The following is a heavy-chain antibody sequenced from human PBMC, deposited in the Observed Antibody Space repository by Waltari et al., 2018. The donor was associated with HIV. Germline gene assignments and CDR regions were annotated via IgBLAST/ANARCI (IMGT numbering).Heavy chain of an antibody. V-gene: IGHV3-73*02. CDR1: GFPFSDSS. J-gene: IGHJ4*02. Sequence: EVQLVESGGGLVQPGGSLKLSCAASGFPFSDSSIHWVRQASGKGRGWVGRIRTKANSDGTAYGASVKGRFTISRDDSKNTAYLQMNSLKTEDTAVYYCTSPYGYSYESWGQGTLVTVSS. D-gene: IGHD5-18*01. CDR3: TSPYGYSYES. CDR2: IRTKANSDGT.